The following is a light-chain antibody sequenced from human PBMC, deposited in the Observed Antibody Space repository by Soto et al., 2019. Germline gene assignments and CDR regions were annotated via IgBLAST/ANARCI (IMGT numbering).Light chain of an antibody. CDR1: QSISSW. CDR2: DAS. V-gene: IGKV1-5*01. Sequence: DIQMTQSPSTLSASVGDRVTITCRASQSISSWLAWYQQKPGKAPELLIYDASSLESGVPSRFSSSGSGTEFTLTISSLQPDDFATYYCQQYNSYWTFGQGTKVDIK. CDR3: QQYNSYWT. J-gene: IGKJ1*01.